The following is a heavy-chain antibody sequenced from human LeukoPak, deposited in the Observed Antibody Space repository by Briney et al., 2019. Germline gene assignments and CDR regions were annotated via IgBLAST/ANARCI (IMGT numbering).Heavy chain of an antibody. Sequence: SGPTLVNPTQTLTLTCTFSGFSLSTSGVGVGWIRQPPGKALEWLALIYWNDDKRYSPSLKSRLTITKDTSKNQVVLTMTNMDPVDTATYYCAHSGGAAAVNRARRGKDAFDIWGQGTMVTVSS. D-gene: IGHD6-13*01. V-gene: IGHV2-5*01. CDR1: GFSLSTSGVG. J-gene: IGHJ3*02. CDR3: AHSGGAAAVNRARRGKDAFDI. CDR2: IYWNDDK.